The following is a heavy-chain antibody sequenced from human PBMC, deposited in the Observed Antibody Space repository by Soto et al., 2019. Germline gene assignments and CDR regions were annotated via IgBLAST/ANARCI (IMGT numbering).Heavy chain of an antibody. J-gene: IGHJ4*02. V-gene: IGHV3-30*03. D-gene: IGHD3-22*01. CDR1: GFTFSSYG. Sequence: PGGSLRLSCAASGFTFSSYGMHWVRQAPGKGLEWVAFFSYVGSNKYYADSVKGRFTISRDNSKNTLYLQMNSLRFEDTAVYYCADDYDSSGYLGYWGQGTLVTV. CDR2: FSYVGSNK. CDR3: ADDYDSSGYLGY.